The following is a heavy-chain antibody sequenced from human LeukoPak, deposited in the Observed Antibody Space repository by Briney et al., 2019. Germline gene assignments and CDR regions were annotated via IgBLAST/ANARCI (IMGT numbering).Heavy chain of an antibody. D-gene: IGHD3-10*01. J-gene: IGHJ4*02. CDR1: GVSITTTDHF. CDR3: VRQRLWRAL. Sequence: SETLSLTCIVSGVSITTTDHFWGWIRQPPGKGLEWMGNIYHAGSSCYNQSLKSGVTISVDSTKSQFSLRLSSLTAADTAVYYCVRQRLWRALGGQETLVTVS. CDR2: IYHAGSS. V-gene: IGHV4-39*01.